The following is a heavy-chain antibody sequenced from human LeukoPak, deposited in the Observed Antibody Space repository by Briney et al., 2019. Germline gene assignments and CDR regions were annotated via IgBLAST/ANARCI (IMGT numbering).Heavy chain of an antibody. CDR1: GFTVSSYE. CDR3: ARHRLVQVHSVFFDH. D-gene: IGHD6-6*01. CDR2: IGNIASVI. J-gene: IGHJ4*02. V-gene: IGHV3-48*03. Sequence: GGSLRLACAASGFTVSSYEMKGVAQAAGKGLEWLSYIGNIASVIYYADSLTRRFTISIHNAKNSLYLQIDRLTAEDTAVYYCARHRLVQVHSVFFDHWGQGILVSVSS.